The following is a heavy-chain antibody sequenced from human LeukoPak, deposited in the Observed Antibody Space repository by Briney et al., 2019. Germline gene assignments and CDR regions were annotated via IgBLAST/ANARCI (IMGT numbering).Heavy chain of an antibody. CDR1: GYTFTGYY. CDR2: INPNSGGT. Sequence: ASVKVSCKASGYTFTGYYMHWVRQAPGQGLEWMGRINPNSGGTNYAQKFQGRVTMTRDTSISTAYMALSRLRSDDTAVYYCARGTRSSGYDFDYWGQGTLVTASS. V-gene: IGHV1-2*06. D-gene: IGHD3-22*01. CDR3: ARGTRSSGYDFDY. J-gene: IGHJ4*02.